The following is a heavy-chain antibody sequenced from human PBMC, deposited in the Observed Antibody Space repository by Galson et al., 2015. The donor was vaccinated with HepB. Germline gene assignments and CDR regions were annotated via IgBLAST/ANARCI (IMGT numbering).Heavy chain of an antibody. CDR2: IWYDGSNK. CDR3: ARDFTAESYYDILTGYSIRGTETDY. CDR1: GFTFSSYG. D-gene: IGHD3-9*01. Sequence: SLRLSCAASGFTFSSYGMHWVRQAPGKGLEWVAVIWYDGSNKYYADSVKGRFTISRDNSKNTLYLQVNSLRAEDTAVYYCARDFTAESYYDILTGYSIRGTETDYWGQGTLVTVSS. J-gene: IGHJ4*02. V-gene: IGHV3-33*01.